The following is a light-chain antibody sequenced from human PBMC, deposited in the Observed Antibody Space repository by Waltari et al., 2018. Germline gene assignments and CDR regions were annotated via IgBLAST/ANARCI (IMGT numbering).Light chain of an antibody. CDR2: GAS. Sequence: VILTHSPAPLSLSPGERATLSCRASQSVSRDLAWYQQKPGQAPRLLIYGASSRATGIPDRFSGSGSGTEFTLTISSLEPEDFAVYYCQKYSSSPRTFGQGTKVEIK. CDR1: QSVSRD. CDR3: QKYSSSPRT. J-gene: IGKJ1*01. V-gene: IGKV3-20*01.